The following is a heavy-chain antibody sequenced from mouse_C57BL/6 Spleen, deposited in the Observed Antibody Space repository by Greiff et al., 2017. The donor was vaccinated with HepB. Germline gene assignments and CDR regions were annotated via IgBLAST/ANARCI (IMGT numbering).Heavy chain of an antibody. CDR2: IDPSDSET. Sequence: QVQLQQPGAELVRPGSSVKLSCKASGYTFTSYWMHWVKQRPIQGLEWIGNIDPSDSETHYNQKFKDKATLTVDKSSSTAYMQLSSLTSEDSAVYYCARHYGSSSGFAYWGQGTLVTVSA. D-gene: IGHD1-1*01. CDR1: GYTFTSYW. CDR3: ARHYGSSSGFAY. J-gene: IGHJ3*01. V-gene: IGHV1-52*01.